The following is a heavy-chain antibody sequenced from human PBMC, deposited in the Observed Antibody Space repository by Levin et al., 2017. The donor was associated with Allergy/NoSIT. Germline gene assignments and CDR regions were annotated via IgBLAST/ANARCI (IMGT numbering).Heavy chain of an antibody. CDR2: INHSGST. CDR1: GGSFSGYY. V-gene: IGHV4-34*01. CDR3: ASRNLLEMATIGRRFDP. D-gene: IGHD5-24*01. J-gene: IGHJ5*02. Sequence: SGGSLRLSCAVYGGSFSGYYWSWIRQPPGKGLEWIGEINHSGSTNYNPSLKSRVTISVDTSKNQFSLKLSSVTAADTAVYYCASRNLLEMATIGRRFDPWGQGTLVTVSS.